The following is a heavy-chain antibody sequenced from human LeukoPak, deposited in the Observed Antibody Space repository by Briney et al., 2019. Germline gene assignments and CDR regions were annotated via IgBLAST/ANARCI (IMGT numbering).Heavy chain of an antibody. D-gene: IGHD3-3*01. V-gene: IGHV3-21*04. CDR1: GFTFSSYS. Sequence: GGSLRLSCAASGFTFSSYSMNWVRKAPGKGLEWVSSISSSSSYIYYADSVKGRFTISRDNSKNTLYLQMNSLRAEDTAVYYCAKSYDFWSGPTQYFDYWGQGTLVTVSS. CDR2: ISSSSSYI. CDR3: AKSYDFWSGPTQYFDY. J-gene: IGHJ4*02.